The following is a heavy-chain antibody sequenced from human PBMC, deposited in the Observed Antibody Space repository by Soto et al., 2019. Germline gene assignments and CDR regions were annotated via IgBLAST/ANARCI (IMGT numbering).Heavy chain of an antibody. V-gene: IGHV4-59*08. D-gene: IGHD3-9*01. CDR2: IYYTGST. CDR1: GYSISTYY. Sequence: PSETLSLTCTVSGYSISTYYWSWIRQPPGKGLEWIGYIYYTGSTNYNPSLKSRVTISVDTSKNQFSLKLSSVTAADTAVYYCARRKTYYDILTGYKADWFDPWGQGTLVTVS. J-gene: IGHJ5*02. CDR3: ARRKTYYDILTGYKADWFDP.